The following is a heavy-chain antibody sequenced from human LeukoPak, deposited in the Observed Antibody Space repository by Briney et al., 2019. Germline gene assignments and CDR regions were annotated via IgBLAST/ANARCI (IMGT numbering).Heavy chain of an antibody. CDR1: GFTFSTYN. J-gene: IGHJ4*02. CDR3: ARSYGDYTSYDY. D-gene: IGHD4-17*01. CDR2: ISGDSNYI. V-gene: IGHV3-21*01. Sequence: GGSLRLSCAASGFTFSTYNMNWVRQAPGKGLEWVSSISGDSNYIYYADSVKGRFTISRDNDKNSLYLQMNSLRAEDTAVYYCARSYGDYTSYDYWGQGTLVTVSS.